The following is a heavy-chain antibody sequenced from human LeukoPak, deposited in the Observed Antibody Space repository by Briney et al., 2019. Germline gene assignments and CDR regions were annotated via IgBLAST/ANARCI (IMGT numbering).Heavy chain of an antibody. CDR2: IYYSGST. CDR1: GGSISSSSYY. Sequence: PWETLSLTCTVSGGSISSSSYYWGWIRQPPGKGLEWIGSIYYSGSTYYNPSLKSRVTISVDTSKNQFSLKLSSVTAADTAVYYCPRHQGSSDDYWGQGTLVTVSS. CDR3: PRHQGSSDDY. V-gene: IGHV4-39*01. D-gene: IGHD6-6*01. J-gene: IGHJ4*02.